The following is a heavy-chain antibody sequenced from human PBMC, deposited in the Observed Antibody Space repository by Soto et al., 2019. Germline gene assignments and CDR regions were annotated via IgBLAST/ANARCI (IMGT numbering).Heavy chain of an antibody. Sequence: QVQLLQSGAEVKKPGASVKVSCKASGYTFSSYEINWVRQATGQGLEYLGWMNPDSGKTAYVQKFQGRVTMTWDTPITTAYMELSSLRSDDTAVYFCARGIKYGAYSRWFDPWGQGTLVTVSS. J-gene: IGHJ5*02. CDR3: ARGIKYGAYSRWFDP. CDR2: MNPDSGKT. V-gene: IGHV1-8*01. D-gene: IGHD4-17*01. CDR1: GYTFSSYE.